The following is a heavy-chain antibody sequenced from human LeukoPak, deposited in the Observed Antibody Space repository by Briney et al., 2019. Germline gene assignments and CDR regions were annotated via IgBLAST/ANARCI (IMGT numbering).Heavy chain of an antibody. Sequence: GGSLRLSCAASGFTFDDYAMHWVRQAPGKGLEWVSSISSSSSYIYYADSVKGRFTISRDNAKNSLYLQMNSLRAEDTAVYYCARVPEYYYYGMDVWGQGTTVTVSS. J-gene: IGHJ6*02. CDR3: ARVPEYYYYGMDV. CDR1: GFTFDDYA. V-gene: IGHV3-21*01. CDR2: ISSSSSYI.